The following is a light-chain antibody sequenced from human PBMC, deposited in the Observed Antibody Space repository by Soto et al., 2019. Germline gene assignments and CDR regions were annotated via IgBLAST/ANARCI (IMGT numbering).Light chain of an antibody. CDR3: QSYDSSLSGLYV. CDR1: SSNIGAGYD. CDR2: ADT. J-gene: IGLJ1*01. V-gene: IGLV1-40*01. Sequence: QSVLTQPPSVSGAPGQRITISCTGSSSNIGAGYDVHWYRQLPGTAPKLLIFADTKRPSGVPDRFSGSKSGTSASLAITGLQAEDEADYCQSYDSSLSGLYVFGTGTKLTVL.